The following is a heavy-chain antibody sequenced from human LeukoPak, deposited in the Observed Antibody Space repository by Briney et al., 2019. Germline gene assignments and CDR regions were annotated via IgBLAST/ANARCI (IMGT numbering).Heavy chain of an antibody. CDR3: ATALGIAVAGTGPIFDY. J-gene: IGHJ4*02. CDR2: INPSGGST. Sequence: ASVTVSCKASGYTFTSYYMHWVRQAPGQGLEWMGIINPSGGSTSYAQKFQGRVTMTRDTSTSTVYMELSSLRSEDTAGYYCATALGIAVAGTGPIFDYWGQGTLVTVSS. CDR1: GYTFTSYY. D-gene: IGHD6-19*01. V-gene: IGHV1-46*01.